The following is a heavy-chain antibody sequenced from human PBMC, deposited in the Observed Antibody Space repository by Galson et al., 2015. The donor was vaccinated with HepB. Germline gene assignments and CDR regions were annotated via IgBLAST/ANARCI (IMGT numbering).Heavy chain of an antibody. D-gene: IGHD4/OR15-4a*01. CDR3: ARVPPYGSNSSCDTREGIDV. CDR1: GYTFTSND. Sequence: SVTVSCKASGYTFTSNDINWVRQATGQGLEWMGWMNPNSGNTGYAQKFQGRVTMTKDISISTAYMELSSLRSEDTAIYYCARVPPYGSNSSCDTREGIDVWGQGTTVTVSS. V-gene: IGHV1-8*01. CDR2: MNPNSGNT. J-gene: IGHJ6*02.